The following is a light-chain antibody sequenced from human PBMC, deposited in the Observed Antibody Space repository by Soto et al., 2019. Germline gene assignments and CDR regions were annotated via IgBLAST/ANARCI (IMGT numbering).Light chain of an antibody. CDR1: QRVSSN. Sequence: DIVMTQSPATLSVSPGESATLSCRASQRVSSNFDWYQQKPGQAPRLLIXGASTRATGIPARFSGSGSGTEFTLTISSLQPDEFATYYCQQYNSYSFGQGTKVDIK. CDR3: QQYNSYS. V-gene: IGKV3-15*01. CDR2: GAS. J-gene: IGKJ1*01.